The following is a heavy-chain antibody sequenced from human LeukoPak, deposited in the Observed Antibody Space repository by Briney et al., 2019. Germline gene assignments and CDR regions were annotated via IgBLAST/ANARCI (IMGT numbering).Heavy chain of an antibody. CDR1: GFTFSSYA. CDR2: ISGSGGST. Sequence: GGSLRLSCAASGFTFSSYAMSWVRQAPGKGLEWVSAISGSGGSTYYADSVKGRFTIPRDNSKNTVYLQMNSLRAEDTAVYYCATTPPGDGYNYGSWWGQGTLVTVSS. CDR3: ATTPPGDGYNYGSW. D-gene: IGHD5-24*01. V-gene: IGHV3-23*01. J-gene: IGHJ4*02.